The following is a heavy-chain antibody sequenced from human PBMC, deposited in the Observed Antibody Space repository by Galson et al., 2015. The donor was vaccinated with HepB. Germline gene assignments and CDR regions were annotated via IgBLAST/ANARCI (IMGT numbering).Heavy chain of an antibody. J-gene: IGHJ4*02. V-gene: IGHV3-23*01. D-gene: IGHD3-16*01. CDR3: AKAGSRYYDDSGYYS. Sequence: SLRLSCAASGFIFTSYAMTWVRQAPGKGLEWVSVISNSGGRTFYAESVEGRFTISRDNSNYTVYLQMNNLRVEDTAVYYCAKAGSRYYDDSGYYSWGQGILVTVSS. CDR1: GFIFTSYA. CDR2: ISNSGGRT.